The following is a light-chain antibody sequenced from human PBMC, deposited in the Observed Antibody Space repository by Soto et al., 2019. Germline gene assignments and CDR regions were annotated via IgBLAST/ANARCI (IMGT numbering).Light chain of an antibody. CDR1: QSVGSS. J-gene: IGKJ2*02. V-gene: IGKV3-15*01. CDR2: GAS. CDR3: QHYDTWPPGT. Sequence: DIVMTQSPAALSVSPGERATLSCRASQSVGSSVARYQQKPGQAPRFLMYGASTRAAGVPARFSGSGSGTEFRLTISGLQSEDFAVYYCQHYDTWPPGTFGQGTKLEIK.